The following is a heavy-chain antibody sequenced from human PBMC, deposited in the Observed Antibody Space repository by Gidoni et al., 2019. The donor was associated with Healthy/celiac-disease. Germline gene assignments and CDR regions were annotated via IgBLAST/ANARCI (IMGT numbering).Heavy chain of an antibody. Sequence: EVQLVESGGGLVQPGGSRRLSCAASGFPFSSYWMSWVRQAPGKGLEWVANIKQDGSEKYYVDSVKGRFTISRDNAKNSLYLQMNSLRAEDTAVYYCARDKWVSGYFDYWGQGTLVTVSS. CDR1: GFPFSSYW. CDR3: ARDKWVSGYFDY. CDR2: IKQDGSEK. V-gene: IGHV3-7*01. J-gene: IGHJ4*02. D-gene: IGHD3-22*01.